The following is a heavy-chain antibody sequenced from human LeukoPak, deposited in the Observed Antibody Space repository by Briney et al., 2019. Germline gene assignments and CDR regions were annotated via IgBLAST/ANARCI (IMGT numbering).Heavy chain of an antibody. J-gene: IGHJ5*02. D-gene: IGHD6-19*01. CDR1: GGPISSGGYY. CDR2: IYHSGST. Sequence: PSETLSLTCTVSGGPISSGGYYWSWIRQPPGKGLEWIGYIYHSGSTYYNPSLKSRVTISVDRSKNQFSLKLSSVTAADTAVYYCARWDSSGWYGGFNWFDPWGQGTLVTVSS. CDR3: ARWDSSGWYGGFNWFDP. V-gene: IGHV4-30-2*01.